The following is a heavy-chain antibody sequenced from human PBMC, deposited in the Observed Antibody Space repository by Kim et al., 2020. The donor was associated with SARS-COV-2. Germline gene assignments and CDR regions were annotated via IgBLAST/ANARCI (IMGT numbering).Heavy chain of an antibody. J-gene: IGHJ4*02. CDR1: GFTFTSSA. Sequence: SVKVSCKASGFTFTSSAVQWVRQARGQRLEWIGWIVVGSGNTNYAQKFQERVTITRDMSTSTAYMELSSLRSEDTAVYYCAAAPHSSGYYYMFYWGQGTLVTVSS. CDR3: AAAPHSSGYYYMFY. D-gene: IGHD3-22*01. CDR2: IVVGSGNT. V-gene: IGHV1-58*01.